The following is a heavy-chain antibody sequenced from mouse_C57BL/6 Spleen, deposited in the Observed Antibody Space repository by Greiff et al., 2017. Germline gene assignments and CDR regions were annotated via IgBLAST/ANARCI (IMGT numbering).Heavy chain of an antibody. V-gene: IGHV1-26*01. D-gene: IGHD2-1*01. CDR3: ASRNYDYYAMDY. J-gene: IGHJ4*01. CDR1: GYTFTDYY. Sequence: EVQLQQSGPELVKPGASVKISCKASGYTFTDYYMNWVKQSHGKILERIGDINPNNGGTSYNQKFKGKSTLTVDKSSSTAYMELRSLTSEDSAVYYCASRNYDYYAMDYWGQGTSVTVSS. CDR2: INPNNGGT.